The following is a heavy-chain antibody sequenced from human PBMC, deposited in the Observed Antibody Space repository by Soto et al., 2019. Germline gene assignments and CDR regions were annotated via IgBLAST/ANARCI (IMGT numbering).Heavy chain of an antibody. CDR1: GFTFHTYW. V-gene: IGHV3-74*01. Sequence: EVQLVESGGGLVQPGGALRLSCAASGFTFHTYWMHWVRQVPGKGLVWVSLINSDGTSTNYADNVKGRFTISRDNAKNTLYLQMSSLRDEYTAVYYCVKDMIFERGNVLADVVKAFDSWGQGTRVSVAS. J-gene: IGHJ4*02. CDR2: INSDGTST. CDR3: VKDMIFERGNVLADVVKAFDS. D-gene: IGHD3-16*01.